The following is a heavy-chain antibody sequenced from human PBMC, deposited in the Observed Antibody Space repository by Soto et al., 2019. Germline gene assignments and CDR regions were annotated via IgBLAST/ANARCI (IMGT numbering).Heavy chain of an antibody. V-gene: IGHV3-30*18. Sequence: PGGSLRLSCAASGFTFSSYGMHWVRQAPCKGLEWVAVISYDGSNKYYADSVKGRFTISRDNSKNTLYLQMNSLRAEDTAVYYCAKDPGYCSSTSCYGVFDYWGQGTLVTVSS. D-gene: IGHD2-2*01. J-gene: IGHJ4*02. CDR1: GFTFSSYG. CDR2: ISYDGSNK. CDR3: AKDPGYCSSTSCYGVFDY.